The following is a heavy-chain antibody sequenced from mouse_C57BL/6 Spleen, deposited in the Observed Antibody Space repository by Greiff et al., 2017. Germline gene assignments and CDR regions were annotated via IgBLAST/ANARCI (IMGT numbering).Heavy chain of an antibody. CDR3: ARGAGTWKEFDC. CDR1: GFTFTDYY. D-gene: IGHD4-1*01. V-gene: IGHV7-3*01. Sequence: EVQGVESGGGLVQPGGSLSLSCAASGFTFTDYYMSWVRQPPGKALEWLGFIRNKANCYTTEYSASVKGRFTISIYTSQSILYLQINALRAEDSATYYCARGAGTWKEFDCWGQGPTLTFSS. CDR2: IRNKANCYTT. J-gene: IGHJ2*01.